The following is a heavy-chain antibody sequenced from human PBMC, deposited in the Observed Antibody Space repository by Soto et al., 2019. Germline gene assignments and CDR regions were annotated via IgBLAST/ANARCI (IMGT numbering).Heavy chain of an antibody. Sequence: EVQLLESGGGLVQPGGSLRLSCAASGFTFSNYAMSWVRQAPGKGLEWVSTISGAGGATFYADSVKGRFTISRDNSKSTLLLQLNSLRAEDTAIYDCAKDHGTYASVGGDYWGQRTLVTVSS. V-gene: IGHV3-23*01. CDR1: GFTFSNYA. J-gene: IGHJ4*02. CDR3: AKDHGTYASVGGDY. CDR2: ISGAGGAT. D-gene: IGHD1-26*01.